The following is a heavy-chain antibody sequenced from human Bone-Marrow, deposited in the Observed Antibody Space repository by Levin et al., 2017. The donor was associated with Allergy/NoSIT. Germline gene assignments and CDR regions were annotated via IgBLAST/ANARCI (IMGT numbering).Heavy chain of an antibody. CDR1: GFSFTNNA. V-gene: IGHV3-23*01. J-gene: IGHJ4*02. CDR3: VKGICCFDY. CDR2: IGGSGVST. Sequence: GESLKISCVASGFSFTNNAMTWVRQAPGKGLEWVSSIGGSGVSTYYADSVKGRFTISRDNSKNMLYLQMNSLRAEDTAVYYCVKGICCFDYWGQGILVTVSS.